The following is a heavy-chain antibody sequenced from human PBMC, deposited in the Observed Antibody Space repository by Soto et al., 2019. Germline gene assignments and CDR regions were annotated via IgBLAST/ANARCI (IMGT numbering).Heavy chain of an antibody. D-gene: IGHD2-2*01. V-gene: IGHV3-23*01. J-gene: IGHJ4*02. CDR2: ISGSGGST. CDR1: GFTFSSYA. CDR3: AKAIGYCTSTSCPAQFDY. Sequence: GGSLRLSCAASGFTFSSYAMSWVRQAPEKGLEWVSVISGSGGSTFYADSVKGRFTISRDNSKNTLYLQMNSLRAEDTAVYYCAKAIGYCTSTSCPAQFDYWGQGALVTVSS.